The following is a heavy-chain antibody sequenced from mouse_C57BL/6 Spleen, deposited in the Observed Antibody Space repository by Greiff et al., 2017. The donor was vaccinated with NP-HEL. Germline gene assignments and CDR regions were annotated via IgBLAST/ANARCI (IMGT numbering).Heavy chain of an antibody. CDR3: ALDSSGYSFAY. V-gene: IGHV3-6*01. CDR1: GYSITSGYY. J-gene: IGHJ3*01. Sequence: EVKLMESGPGLVKPSQSLSLTCSVTGYSITSGYYWNWIRQFPGNKLEWMGYISYDGSNNYNPSLKNRISITRDTSKNQFFLKLNSVTTEDTATYYCALDSSGYSFAYWGQGTLVTVSA. CDR2: ISYDGSN. D-gene: IGHD3-2*02.